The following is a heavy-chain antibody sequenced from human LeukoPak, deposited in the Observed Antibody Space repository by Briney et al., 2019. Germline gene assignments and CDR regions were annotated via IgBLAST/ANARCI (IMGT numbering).Heavy chain of an antibody. V-gene: IGHV5-51*01. CDR3: ARRDSSGYSEY. CDR2: IFPGDSDT. Sequence: GESLKISCQSSGYTFTSYWIGWVRQMPGKGLEWMGIIFPGDSDTRYSPSFQGQVTISADKSISTAYLQWSSLKASDTAIYYCARRDSSGYSEYWGQGTLVTVSS. CDR1: GYTFTSYW. D-gene: IGHD3-22*01. J-gene: IGHJ4*02.